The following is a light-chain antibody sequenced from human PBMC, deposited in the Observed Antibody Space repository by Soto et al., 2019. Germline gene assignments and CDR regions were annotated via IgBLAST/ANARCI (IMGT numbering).Light chain of an antibody. CDR2: GAS. CDR3: QQYGSSPLT. CDR1: QSVSSN. V-gene: IGKV3-15*01. J-gene: IGKJ4*01. Sequence: EIEMPQYPDTLSMSPGASATLSCRASQSVSSNLAWYQQKPGQAPRLLTYGASTRATGIPGRISGSGSGTEFTLTISRLQPEDVAVYYGQQYGSSPLTFGGGTKVDIK.